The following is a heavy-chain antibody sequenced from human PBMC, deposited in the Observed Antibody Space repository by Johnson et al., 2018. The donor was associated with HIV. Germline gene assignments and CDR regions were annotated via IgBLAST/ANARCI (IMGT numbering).Heavy chain of an antibody. J-gene: IGHJ3*01. CDR1: GFTFSDYY. V-gene: IGHV3-11*04. Sequence: QVQLVESGGGVVQPGRSLRLSCAASGFTFSDYYMSWIRQAPGKGLEWVSYISSSGSTIYYAASVKGRFTISRDNSKNTLYLQMNSLIAEDTAVYYCAKGDTVVGAKYAFDFWGQGTMVTVSS. CDR2: ISSSGSTI. D-gene: IGHD1-26*01. CDR3: AKGDTVVGAKYAFDF.